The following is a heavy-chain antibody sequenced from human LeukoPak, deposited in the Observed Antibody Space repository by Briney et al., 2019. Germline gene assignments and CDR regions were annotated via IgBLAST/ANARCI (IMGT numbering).Heavy chain of an antibody. CDR3: VKGVGTMVRGVLDY. J-gene: IGHJ4*02. D-gene: IGHD3-10*01. CDR1: GFTFDDYA. V-gene: IGHV3-9*03. CDR2: ISWNSGKI. Sequence: GGSLRLSCAASGFTFDDYAMHWVRQAPGKGLEWVSGISWNSGKIGYADSVKGRFTLSRDNAKNSLYLQMNSLRPEDMALYYCVKGVGTMVRGVLDYWGQGALVTVSS.